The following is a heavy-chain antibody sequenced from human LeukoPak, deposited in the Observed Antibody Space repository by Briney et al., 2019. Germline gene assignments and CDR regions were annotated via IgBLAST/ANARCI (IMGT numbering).Heavy chain of an antibody. CDR2: ISDGGGRT. D-gene: IGHD6-19*01. Sequence: GGSLRLSCAASGFTFRNFAMGWDRQAPGKGLEWVSVISDGGGRTYYADFVKGRFTISRDNSKNTLYLQMDSLRADDTAVFYCAKGIYGSSRYPFDYWGQGTLVTVSS. CDR3: AKGIYGSSRYPFDY. J-gene: IGHJ4*02. CDR1: GFTFRNFA. V-gene: IGHV3-23*01.